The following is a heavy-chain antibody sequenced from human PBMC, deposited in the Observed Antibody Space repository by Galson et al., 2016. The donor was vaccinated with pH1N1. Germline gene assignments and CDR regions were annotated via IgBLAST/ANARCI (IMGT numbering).Heavy chain of an antibody. CDR2: INPNTGTT. V-gene: IGHV1-2*02. D-gene: IGHD1-26*01. J-gene: IGHJ4*02. CDR3: ARPPYYSGSFYEY. CDR1: GYSFIDYY. Sequence: SVKVSRKASGYSFIDYYIHWVRQAPGQGLEWMGWINPNTGTTNYAQGFQGRVTMTRDTSISTAYMELSGLRSDDTAVYYCARPPYYSGSFYEYWGQGTLVTVSS.